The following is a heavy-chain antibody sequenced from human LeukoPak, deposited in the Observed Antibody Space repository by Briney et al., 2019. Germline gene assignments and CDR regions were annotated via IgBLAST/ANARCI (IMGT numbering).Heavy chain of an antibody. CDR3: ARGYDYVWRSYRSGYFDY. V-gene: IGHV4-4*07. J-gene: IGHJ4*02. D-gene: IGHD3-16*02. CDR2: IYTSGST. CDR1: GASLSSYY. Sequence: PSETLSLTCTVSGASLSSYYWSWLRQPAGKGLEWTGRIYTSGSTNYNPSLNRRVTMSVDTSKNQFSLKLSSVTGADTAVYYCARGYDYVWRSYRSGYFDYWGQGALVTVSS.